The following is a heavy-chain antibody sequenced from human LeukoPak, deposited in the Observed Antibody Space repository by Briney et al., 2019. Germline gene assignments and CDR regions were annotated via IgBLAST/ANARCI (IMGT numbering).Heavy chain of an antibody. Sequence: SETLSLTCTVSGGSISSGSYYWSWIRQPAGKGLEWIGRIYTSGSTNYNPSLKSRVTISVDTSKNQFSLKLSSVTAADTAVYYCARGTVTSPFDYWGQGTLVTVSS. D-gene: IGHD4-17*01. CDR2: IYTSGST. CDR3: ARGTVTSPFDY. V-gene: IGHV4-61*02. CDR1: GGSISSGSYY. J-gene: IGHJ4*02.